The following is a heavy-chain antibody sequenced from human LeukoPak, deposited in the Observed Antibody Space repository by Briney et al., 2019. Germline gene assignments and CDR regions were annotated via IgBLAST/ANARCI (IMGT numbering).Heavy chain of an antibody. J-gene: IGHJ5*02. Sequence: SETLSLTCTVSGGSISISSYYCGWIRQPPGKGLELIGSIYYSGSTYYNPSLKGRVTISVDTSKNQFSLKLSSVTAPDTAVYYCASREHTTYSSGWSYHLNWFDPWGQGTLVTVSS. CDR1: GGSISISSYY. CDR3: ASREHTTYSSGWSYHLNWFDP. CDR2: IYYSGST. D-gene: IGHD6-19*01. V-gene: IGHV4-39*01.